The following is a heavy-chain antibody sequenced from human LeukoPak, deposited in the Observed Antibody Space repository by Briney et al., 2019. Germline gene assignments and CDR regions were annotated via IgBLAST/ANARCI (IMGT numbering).Heavy chain of an antibody. Sequence: GESLKTSCKGFGYSFTTYWIGWVRQMPGKGLECMGIIYPGDSDIRYSPSFQGQVTISADKSISTAYLQWSSLKASDTATYFCARQLGERTFNWNDFDYWGQGTLVSVPS. CDR3: ARQLGERTFNWNDFDY. D-gene: IGHD1-20*01. CDR2: IYPGDSDI. CDR1: GYSFTTYW. V-gene: IGHV5-51*01. J-gene: IGHJ4*02.